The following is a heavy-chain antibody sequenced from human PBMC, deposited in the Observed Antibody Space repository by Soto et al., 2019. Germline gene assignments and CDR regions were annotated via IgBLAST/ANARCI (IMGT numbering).Heavy chain of an antibody. D-gene: IGHD6-13*01. V-gene: IGHV4-31*02. CDR3: ARDQARQQQLANWFDP. CDR1: GGSISSGGYY. J-gene: IGHJ5*02. CDR2: IYYSGST. Sequence: SETLSLTCSVSGGSISSGGYYWSWIRQHPGKGLEWIGYIYYSGSTYYNPSLKSRVTISVDTSKNQFSLKLSSVTAADTAVYYCARDQARQQQLANWFDPWGQGTLVTVSS.